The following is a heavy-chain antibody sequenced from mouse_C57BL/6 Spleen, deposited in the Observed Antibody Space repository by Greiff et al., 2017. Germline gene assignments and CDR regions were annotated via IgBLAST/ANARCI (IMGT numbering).Heavy chain of an antibody. Sequence: QVQLQQPGAELVRPGTSVKLSCKASGYTFTSYWMHWVKQRPGQGLEWIGVIDPSDSYTNYNQKFKGKATLTVDTSSSTAYMQLSSLTSEDSAVYCCARDSNFALGDWGPGTSVTVAS. J-gene: IGHJ4*01. CDR1: GYTFTSYW. CDR3: ARDSNFALGD. V-gene: IGHV1-59*01. D-gene: IGHD2-5*01. CDR2: IDPSDSYT.